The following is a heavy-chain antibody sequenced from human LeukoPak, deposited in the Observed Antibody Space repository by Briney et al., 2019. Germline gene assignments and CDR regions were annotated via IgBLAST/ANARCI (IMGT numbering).Heavy chain of an antibody. Sequence: GESLKISCKGSGYSFTSYWIGWVRQMPGKGLEWMGIIYPGGSDTRYGPSFQGQVTISADKSISTAYLQWSSLKASDTAMYYCARALVVTAAPDYFDYWGQGTLVTVSS. CDR1: GYSFTSYW. CDR3: ARALVVTAAPDYFDY. D-gene: IGHD2-21*02. CDR2: IYPGGSDT. V-gene: IGHV5-51*01. J-gene: IGHJ4*02.